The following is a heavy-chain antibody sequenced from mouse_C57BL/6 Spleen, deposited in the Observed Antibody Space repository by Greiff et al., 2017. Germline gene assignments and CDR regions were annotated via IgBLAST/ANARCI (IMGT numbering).Heavy chain of an antibody. CDR3: ARSEDYYGSSHYAMDY. D-gene: IGHD1-1*01. CDR2: INPSNGGT. Sequence: QVQLQQPGTELVKPGASVKLSCKASGYTFTSYWMHWVKQRPGQGLEWIGNINPSNGGTNYNEKFKSKATLTVDKSSSTAYMQLSSLTSEDSAVYYCARSEDYYGSSHYAMDYWGQGTSVTVSS. V-gene: IGHV1-53*01. J-gene: IGHJ4*01. CDR1: GYTFTSYW.